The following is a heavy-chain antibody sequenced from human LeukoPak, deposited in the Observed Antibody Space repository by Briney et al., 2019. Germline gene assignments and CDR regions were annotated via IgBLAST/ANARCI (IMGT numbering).Heavy chain of an antibody. CDR1: GGTFSSYA. CDR3: ARGFFGGYYFDY. D-gene: IGHD6-25*01. Sequence: GASVKVSCKASGGTFSSYAISWVRQAPGQGLEWMGGIIPIFGTANYAQKFQGRVTITADESTSTAYMELSSLRSEDTAVYYCARGFFGGYYFDYWGQGTLVTVPS. J-gene: IGHJ4*02. V-gene: IGHV1-69*13. CDR2: IIPIFGTA.